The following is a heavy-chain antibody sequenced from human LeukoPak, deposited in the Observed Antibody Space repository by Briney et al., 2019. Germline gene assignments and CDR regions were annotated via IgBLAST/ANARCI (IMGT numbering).Heavy chain of an antibody. D-gene: IGHD3-10*01. J-gene: IGHJ4*02. Sequence: GGSLRLSCAASGFTFSSYAMSWVRQAPGKGLELVSAISGSGGSTYYADSVKGRFTISRDNSKNTLYLQMNSLRAEDTAVYYCTRGSGSYPAFDYWGQGTLVTVSS. CDR3: TRGSGSYPAFDY. CDR1: GFTFSSYA. V-gene: IGHV3-23*01. CDR2: ISGSGGST.